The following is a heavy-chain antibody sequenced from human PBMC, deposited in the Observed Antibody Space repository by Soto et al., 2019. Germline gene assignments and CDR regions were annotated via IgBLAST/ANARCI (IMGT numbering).Heavy chain of an antibody. CDR1: GGSISSGGYY. J-gene: IGHJ6*02. D-gene: IGHD3-10*01. Sequence: PSETLSLACTVSGGSISSGGYYWSWIRQHPGKGLEWIGYIYYSGSTYYNPSLKSRVTISVDTSKNQFSLKLSSVTAADTAVYYCARRGWFGELGDLSVATRAQNYNHYGMDALVQWRSVT. CDR2: IYYSGST. CDR3: ARRGWFGELGDLSVATRAQNYNHYGMDA. V-gene: IGHV4-31*03.